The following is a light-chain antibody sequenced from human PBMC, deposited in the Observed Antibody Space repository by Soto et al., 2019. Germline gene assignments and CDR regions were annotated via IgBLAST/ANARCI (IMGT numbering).Light chain of an antibody. CDR3: ASYATSDTFV. CDR1: ASDVGAYNY. CDR2: EVR. Sequence: QSVLTQPASVSGSPGQSITISCTGTASDVGAYNYVSWYQHHPGKAPKLMVYEVRNRPSGVSNRFPGSKSVNTASLTISGLQPEDEADYYCASYATSDTFVFGTGTKVTVL. V-gene: IGLV2-14*01. J-gene: IGLJ1*01.